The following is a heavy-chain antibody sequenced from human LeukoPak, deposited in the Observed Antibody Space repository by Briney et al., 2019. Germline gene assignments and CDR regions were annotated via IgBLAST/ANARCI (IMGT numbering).Heavy chain of an antibody. CDR2: ISSSSSTI. CDR1: GFTFSSYS. V-gene: IGHV3-48*01. D-gene: IGHD6-13*01. J-gene: IGHJ4*02. CDR3: ARDRRGSSWSEGY. Sequence: GGSLRLSCAASGFTFSSYSMNWVRQAPGKGLEWVSYISSSSSTIYYADSVKGRFTISRDNAKNSLYLQMNSLRAEDTAVYYCARDRRGSSWSEGYWGQGTLVTVSS.